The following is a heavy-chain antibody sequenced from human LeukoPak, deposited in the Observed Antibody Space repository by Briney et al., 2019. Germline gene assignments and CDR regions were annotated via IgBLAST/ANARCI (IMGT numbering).Heavy chain of an antibody. CDR2: INPNSGDT. Sequence: GASVKVSCKASGYTFTSYGISWVRQAPGQGLEWMGWINPNSGDTKYAQKFQGRVTMTRDTSISTAYMELRSLRSDDTAVYYCARDAAMIKVVVLEHESHYYMDVWGKGTTVTISS. V-gene: IGHV1-2*02. CDR3: ARDAAMIKVVVLEHESHYYMDV. CDR1: GYTFTSYG. D-gene: IGHD3-22*01. J-gene: IGHJ6*03.